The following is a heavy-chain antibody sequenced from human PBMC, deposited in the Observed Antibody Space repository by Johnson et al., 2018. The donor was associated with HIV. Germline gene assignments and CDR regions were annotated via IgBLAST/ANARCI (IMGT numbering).Heavy chain of an antibody. J-gene: IGHJ3*02. V-gene: IGHV3-66*02. D-gene: IGHD1-14*01. CDR3: AREFSFTPEAFDI. CDR2: IYSGGST. Sequence: VQLVESGGGLVQRGGSLRLSCAASGFTVSSNYMTWVRQAPGKGLEWVSVIYSGGSTYYADSVKGRFTISRDNSKNTLYLQMNSLRAEDTAVYYCAREFSFTPEAFDIWGQGTMVTVSS. CDR1: GFTVSSNY.